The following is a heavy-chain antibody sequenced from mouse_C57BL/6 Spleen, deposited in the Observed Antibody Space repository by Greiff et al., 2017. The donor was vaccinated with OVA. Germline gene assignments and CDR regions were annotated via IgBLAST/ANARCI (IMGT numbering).Heavy chain of an antibody. V-gene: IGHV2-9-1*01. CDR3: ARNYYGSSYPFDY. CDR2: IWTGGGT. CDR1: GFSLTSYA. Sequence: VQLQQSGPGLVAPSQSLSITCTVSGFSLTSYAISWVRQPPGKGLEWLGVIWTGGGTNYNSALKSRLSISKDNSKSQVFLKMNSLQTDDTARYYCARNYYGSSYPFDYWGQGTTLTVSS. D-gene: IGHD1-1*01. J-gene: IGHJ2*01.